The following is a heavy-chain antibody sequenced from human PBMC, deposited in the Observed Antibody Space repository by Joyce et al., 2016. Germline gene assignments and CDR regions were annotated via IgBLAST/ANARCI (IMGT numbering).Heavy chain of an antibody. V-gene: IGHV3-7*03. CDR3: ARAAF. J-gene: IGHJ6*02. Sequence: EVHLVESGGGLVQPGGSLGLSCAAAGVTFNNAWMSWVRQAPGKGLEWLASIGHNGSQRYYVDTVEGRFTISRDNAKNSLYLQMNSLRAEDTAVYYCARAAFWGQGTTVTVSS. CDR1: GVTFNNAW. CDR2: IGHNGSQR.